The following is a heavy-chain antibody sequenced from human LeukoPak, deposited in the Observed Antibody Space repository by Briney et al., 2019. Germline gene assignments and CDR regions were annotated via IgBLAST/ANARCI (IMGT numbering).Heavy chain of an antibody. Sequence: GGSLRLSCTASGSTFTTYSMAWVRQTPGKGLEWISYISSLGDTIYYADSVKGRFTISRDNAKNSLYLQMNSLRAEDTAVYYCASGPFYYDTSGTDYWGQGTLVAVSS. D-gene: IGHD3-22*01. V-gene: IGHV3-48*04. CDR1: GSTFTTYS. J-gene: IGHJ4*02. CDR2: ISSLGDTI. CDR3: ASGPFYYDTSGTDY.